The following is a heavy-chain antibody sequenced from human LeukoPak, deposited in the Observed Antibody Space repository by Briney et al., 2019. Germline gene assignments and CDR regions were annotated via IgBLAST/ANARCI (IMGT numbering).Heavy chain of an antibody. CDR1: GFTFDDYA. V-gene: IGHV3-43*02. J-gene: IGHJ6*02. CDR3: AKDSHRQVRGVINYYHYGMDV. D-gene: IGHD3-10*01. CDR2: ISGDEGST. Sequence: GSLRLSCTASGFTFDDYAMHWVRQAPGKGLEWVSLISGDEGSTYYADSVKGRFTISRDNSKNSLYLQMHSLRTEDTALYYCAKDSHRQVRGVINYYHYGMDVWGQGTTVIVSS.